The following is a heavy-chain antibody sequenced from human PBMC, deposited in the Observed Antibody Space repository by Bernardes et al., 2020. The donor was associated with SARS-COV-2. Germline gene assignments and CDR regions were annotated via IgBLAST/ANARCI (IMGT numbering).Heavy chain of an antibody. CDR2: ISYDGSNK. J-gene: IGHJ6*02. V-gene: IGHV3-30-3*01. CDR3: ARGGIFGAVKGGMDV. D-gene: IGHD3-3*01. CDR1: GFTFSDNA. Sequence: GGSLRLSCAASGFTFSDNALHWVRQAPGKGLEWAAVISYDGSNKYYADSVKGRFTISRDNSKDTLYLQMNGLRDEDTALYYCARGGIFGAVKGGMDVWGQGTTVTVSS.